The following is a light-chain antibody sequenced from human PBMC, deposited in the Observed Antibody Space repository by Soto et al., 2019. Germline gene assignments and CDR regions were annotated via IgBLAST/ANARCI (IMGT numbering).Light chain of an antibody. V-gene: IGKV3-15*01. CDR1: QRISSN. CDR3: QQRHNSWT. Sequence: EIVMTQSPATLSVSPGERATLSCRASQRISSNLAWYQHKPGQAPRLLIFGASTRATGIPARFSGSGSGTDFTLTISRLEPEDFAVYYCQQRHNSWTFGQGTKVDIK. J-gene: IGKJ1*01. CDR2: GAS.